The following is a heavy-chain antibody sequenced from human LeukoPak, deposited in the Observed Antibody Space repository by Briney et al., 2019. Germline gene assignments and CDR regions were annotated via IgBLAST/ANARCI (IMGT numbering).Heavy chain of an antibody. Sequence: PGGSLRLSCAASGFTFSTYAMHWVRQAPGKGLVWVAVISYDESNKYYADSVKGRFTISRDTSNNTLYLQMNSLSAEDTAVYYCARDPAAAVAWHFAYWGQGTLVTVSS. CDR1: GFTFSTYA. D-gene: IGHD6-13*01. V-gene: IGHV3-30-3*01. CDR3: ARDPAAAVAWHFAY. CDR2: ISYDESNK. J-gene: IGHJ4*02.